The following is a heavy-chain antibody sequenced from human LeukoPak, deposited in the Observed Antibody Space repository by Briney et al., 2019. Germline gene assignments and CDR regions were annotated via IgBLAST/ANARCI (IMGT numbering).Heavy chain of an antibody. CDR3: ARYSGNYGLDY. J-gene: IGHJ4*02. CDR1: AFTFSDYW. Sequence: GGSLRLSCTASAFTFSDYWMSWVRQAPGKGLEWVANIKQDGSEKYYVDSVKGRFTISRDNAKNSLYLQMNSLRAEDTAVYYCARYSGNYGLDYWGQGTLVTVSS. CDR2: IKQDGSEK. D-gene: IGHD4-17*01. V-gene: IGHV3-7*01.